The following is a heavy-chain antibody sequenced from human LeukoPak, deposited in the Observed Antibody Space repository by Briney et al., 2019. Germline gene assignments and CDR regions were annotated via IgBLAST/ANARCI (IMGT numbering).Heavy chain of an antibody. V-gene: IGHV3-7*01. D-gene: IGHD3-22*01. CDR1: GFTFSNYW. Sequence: GGSLRLSCAASGFTFSNYWMTWVRQAPGKGLEWVANIKRDETNKYYVDSVEGRFIISRDNTENSLYLQMNSLRAEDTAVYYCARDSNPQSSGYYFDAFDMWGQGTMVTVSS. CDR3: ARDSNPQSSGYYFDAFDM. J-gene: IGHJ3*02. CDR2: IKRDETNK.